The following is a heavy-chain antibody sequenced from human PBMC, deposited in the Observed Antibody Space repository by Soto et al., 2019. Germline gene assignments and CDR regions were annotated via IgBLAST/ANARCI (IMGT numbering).Heavy chain of an antibody. V-gene: IGHV4-39*01. D-gene: IGHD3-3*02. CDR3: ASPKIAFYNWFDP. CDR2: IYYSGST. J-gene: IGHJ5*02. Sequence: SETLSLTCTVSGGSISSYYWSWIRQPPGKGLEWIGSIYYSGSTYYNPSLKSRVTISVDTSKNQFSLKLTSVTAADTAVYYCASPKIAFYNWFDPWGQGTLVTVSS. CDR1: GGSISSYY.